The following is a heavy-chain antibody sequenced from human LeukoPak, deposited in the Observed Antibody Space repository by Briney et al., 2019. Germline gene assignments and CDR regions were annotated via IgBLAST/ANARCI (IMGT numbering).Heavy chain of an antibody. CDR3: ARDFFTGSSYSSPLDY. Sequence: GGSLRLSCAASGFTFSSYGMHWVRQAPGKGLEGVAVIWYDGSNKYYADSVKGRFTISRDNSKNTLYLQMNSLRAEDTPVYYCARDFFTGSSYSSPLDYWGQGTLVTVSS. D-gene: IGHD6-13*01. J-gene: IGHJ4*02. CDR2: IWYDGSNK. V-gene: IGHV3-33*01. CDR1: GFTFSSYG.